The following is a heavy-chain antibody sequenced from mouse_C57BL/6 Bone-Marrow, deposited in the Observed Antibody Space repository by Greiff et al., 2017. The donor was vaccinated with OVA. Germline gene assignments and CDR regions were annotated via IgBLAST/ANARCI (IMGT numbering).Heavy chain of an antibody. J-gene: IGHJ2*01. CDR3: TTKDSSGHFDY. CDR1: GFNIKDYY. V-gene: IGHV14-1*01. D-gene: IGHD3-2*02. CDR2: IDREDGDT. Sequence: EVQLQQSGAELVRPGASVKLSCTASGFNIKDYYMHWVKQRPEQGLEWIGRIDREDGDTEYAPKFQGKATMTADTSSNTAYLQLSSLTSEDTAVYYCTTKDSSGHFDYWGQGTTLTVSS.